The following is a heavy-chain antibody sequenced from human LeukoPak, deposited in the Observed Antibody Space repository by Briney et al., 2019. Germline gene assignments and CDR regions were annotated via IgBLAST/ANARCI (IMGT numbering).Heavy chain of an antibody. CDR3: ARGNSVGDNAWWFDP. J-gene: IGHJ5*02. CDR1: GYTFTGYY. Sequence: ASVKVSCKASGYTFTGYYVHWVRQAPGQGLEWMGWINPNSGGTNYAQKFQGRVTMTRDTSISTAYMELSRLRSDDTAVYYCARGNSVGDNAWWFDPWGQGTLVTVSS. CDR2: INPNSGGT. V-gene: IGHV1-2*02. D-gene: IGHD1-26*01.